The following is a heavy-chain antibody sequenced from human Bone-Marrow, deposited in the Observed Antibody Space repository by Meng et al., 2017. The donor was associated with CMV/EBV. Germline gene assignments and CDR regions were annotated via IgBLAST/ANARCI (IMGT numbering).Heavy chain of an antibody. CDR1: GFTFSSYA. Sequence: GESLKISCAASGFTFSSYAMSWVRQAPGKGLEWVSAISGSGGSTYYADSVKGRFTISRDNSKNTLYLQMNSLRAEDTAVYYCAKAGTIYDSSGRRRPFDYWGQRTLVTVSS. V-gene: IGHV3-23*01. J-gene: IGHJ4*02. D-gene: IGHD3-22*01. CDR2: ISGSGGST. CDR3: AKAGTIYDSSGRRRPFDY.